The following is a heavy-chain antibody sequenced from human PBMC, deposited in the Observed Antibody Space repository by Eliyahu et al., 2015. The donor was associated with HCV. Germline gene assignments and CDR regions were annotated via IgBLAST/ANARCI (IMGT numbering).Heavy chain of an antibody. Sequence: QVQLVESGGGVVQPGRSLXLSCAASGFTFRSYGMHWVRQAPGKGLEWVAVIWYDGSNKYYADSVKGRFTISRDNSKNTLYLQMNSLRAEDTAVYYCAREQDGMWGQGTLVTVSS. D-gene: IGHD1-26*01. CDR2: IWYDGSNK. CDR1: GFTFRSYG. V-gene: IGHV3-33*01. CDR3: AREQDGM. J-gene: IGHJ4*02.